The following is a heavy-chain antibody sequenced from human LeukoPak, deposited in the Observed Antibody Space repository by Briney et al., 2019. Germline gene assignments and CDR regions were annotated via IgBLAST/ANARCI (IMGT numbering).Heavy chain of an antibody. Sequence: PSETLSLTCAVSGGSISSSNWWSWVRQPPGKGLEWIGEIYHSGSTNYNPSLKSRVTISVDKSKNQFSLKLSSVTAADTAVYYCARIGGSGWYYFDYWGQGTLVTVSS. J-gene: IGHJ4*02. CDR3: ARIGGSGWYYFDY. CDR1: GGSISSSNW. CDR2: IYHSGST. V-gene: IGHV4-4*02. D-gene: IGHD6-19*01.